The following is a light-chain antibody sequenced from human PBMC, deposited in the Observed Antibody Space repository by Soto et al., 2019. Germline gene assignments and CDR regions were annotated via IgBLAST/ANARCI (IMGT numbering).Light chain of an antibody. J-gene: IGLJ1*01. Sequence: QSVLTQPPSASGSPGQSVTNSCTGTSSDVGDYNYVSWYQQHPGKAPKLMIYEVSKRPSGVPDRFSGSKSANTASLTVSGLQADDEADYYCSSYAGSDNYVFGTGTKLTVL. CDR3: SSYAGSDNYV. CDR1: SSDVGDYNY. CDR2: EVS. V-gene: IGLV2-8*01.